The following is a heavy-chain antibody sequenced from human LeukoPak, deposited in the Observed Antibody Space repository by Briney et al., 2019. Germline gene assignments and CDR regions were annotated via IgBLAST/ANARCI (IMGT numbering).Heavy chain of an antibody. V-gene: IGHV3-23*01. CDR1: GFTFSSYA. CDR2: ISGSGGST. CDR3: AKDSPSPNFWSGPGAY. D-gene: IGHD3-3*01. J-gene: IGHJ4*02. Sequence: GGSLRLFCAASGFTFSSYAMSWVRQAPGKGLEWVSAISGSGGSTYYADSVKGRFTISRDNSKNTLYLQMNSLRAEDTAVYYCAKDSPSPNFWSGPGAYWGQGTLVTVSS.